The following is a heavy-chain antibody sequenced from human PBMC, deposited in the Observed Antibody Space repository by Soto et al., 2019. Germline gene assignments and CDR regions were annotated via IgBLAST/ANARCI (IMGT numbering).Heavy chain of an antibody. CDR1: GFTVSSSY. CDR2: IYIDGRT. Sequence: EVQLVESGGGLVKPGGSLRLSCAASGFTVSSSYLGWVRQAPGKGLEWVSSIYIDGRTYYADSVRGRFTISTDNFKDSLYLQMHSLGVDDTAMYYCARHVGSYWYFDLWGRGTLVTVSS. J-gene: IGHJ2*01. CDR3: ARHVGSYWYFDL. V-gene: IGHV3-66*04. D-gene: IGHD1-26*01.